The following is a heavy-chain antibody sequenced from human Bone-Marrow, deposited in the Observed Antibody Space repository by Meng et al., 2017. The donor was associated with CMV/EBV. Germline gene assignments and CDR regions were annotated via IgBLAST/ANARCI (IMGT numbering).Heavy chain of an antibody. CDR1: GFTISSNY. Sequence: GESLKISCAASGFTISSNYMSWVRQAPGKGLEWVSVIYSGGTTYYADSVKGRFTISRDKSKNTVYLQMNSLRTEDTAVYYCAYGPTGEDWFDPWGQGTLVTVSS. CDR2: IYSGGTT. V-gene: IGHV3-53*05. J-gene: IGHJ5*02. CDR3: AYGPTGEDWFDP. D-gene: IGHD7-27*01.